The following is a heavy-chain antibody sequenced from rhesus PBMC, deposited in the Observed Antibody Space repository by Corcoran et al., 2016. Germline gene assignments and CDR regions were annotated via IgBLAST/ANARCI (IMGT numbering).Heavy chain of an antibody. CDR1: GGSISSSY. J-gene: IGHJ4*01. D-gene: IGHD6-31*01. CDR3: VRGRGSSGWYSGYFDY. CDR2: IYGSGSST. V-gene: IGHV4-169*01. Sequence: QLQLQESGPGLVKPSETLSVTCAVSGGSISSSYWSWIRQAPGKGLEWIGYIYGSGSSTNSNPSLKSRVTLSGDTSKNQFSLKLSSVTAADTAVYYCVRGRGSSGWYSGYFDYWGQGVLVTVSS.